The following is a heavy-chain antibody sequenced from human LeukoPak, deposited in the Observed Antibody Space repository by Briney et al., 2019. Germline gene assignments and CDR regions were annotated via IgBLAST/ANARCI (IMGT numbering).Heavy chain of an antibody. V-gene: IGHV1-69*05. CDR2: IIPIFGTA. CDR1: GGSISSNA. CDR3: ARSGYYDSSEHAFDI. J-gene: IGHJ3*02. D-gene: IGHD3-22*01. Sequence: SVKLSCKASGGSISSNANSWVRHAPAPGHEWMGGIIPIFGTANYAQKFQGRVTITTDESTSTAYMELSSLRSEDTAVYYCARSGYYDSSEHAFDIWGQGTMVTVSS.